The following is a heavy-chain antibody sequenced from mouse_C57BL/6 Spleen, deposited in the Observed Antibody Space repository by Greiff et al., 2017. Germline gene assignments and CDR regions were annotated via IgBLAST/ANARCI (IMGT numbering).Heavy chain of an antibody. J-gene: IGHJ2*01. CDR2: IWTGGGT. CDR3: ARGDSSSFYYFDY. D-gene: IGHD1-1*01. CDR1: GFSLTSYA. Sequence: VQVVESGPGLVAPSQSLSITCTVSGFSLTSYAISWVRQPPGKGLEWLGVIWTGGGTNYNSALKSRLSISEDNSKSQGFLKMNSLQADDTARYYCARGDSSSFYYFDYWGQGTTLTVSS. V-gene: IGHV2-9-1*01.